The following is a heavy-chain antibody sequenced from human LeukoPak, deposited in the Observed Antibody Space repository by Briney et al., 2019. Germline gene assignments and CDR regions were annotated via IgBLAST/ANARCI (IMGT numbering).Heavy chain of an antibody. CDR2: INPNSGGT. D-gene: IGHD5-18*01. CDR1: GYTFTGYY. V-gene: IGHV1-2*02. Sequence: GASVKVSCKASGYTFTGYYMHWVRQAPGQGLEWMGWINPNSGGTNYAQKFQGRVTMTRDTSISTAYMELSRLRSDDTAVYYCARDLPPPQLWFDYWGQGTLVTVSS. CDR3: ARDLPPPQLWFDY. J-gene: IGHJ4*02.